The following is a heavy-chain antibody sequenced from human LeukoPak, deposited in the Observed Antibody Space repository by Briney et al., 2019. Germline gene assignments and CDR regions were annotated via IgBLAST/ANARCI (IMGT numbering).Heavy chain of an antibody. V-gene: IGHV4-59*01. CDR2: IYYSGST. Sequence: PSETLSLTCTVSGGSISSYYWSWIRQPPGKGLEWIGCIYYSGSTNYNPSLKSRVTISVDTSKNQVSLKLSSVTAADTAVYYCATRVSGVVVAPYWYFDLWGRGTLVTVFS. CDR3: ATRVSGVVVAPYWYFDL. J-gene: IGHJ2*01. D-gene: IGHD2-15*01. CDR1: GGSISSYY.